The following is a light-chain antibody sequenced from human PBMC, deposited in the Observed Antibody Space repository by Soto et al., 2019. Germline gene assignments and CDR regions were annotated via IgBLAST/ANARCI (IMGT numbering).Light chain of an antibody. CDR1: QSVSSN. CDR3: QQRYSTTRT. J-gene: IGKJ1*01. Sequence: EIVMTQSPATPSVVPGERATLSCRASQSVSSNLAWYQHKPGQAPRLLTYGASTRATGIPARFSGSGSGTDFTLTISSLQPEDFATYYCQQRYSTTRTFGQGTKVDIK. V-gene: IGKV3-15*01. CDR2: GAS.